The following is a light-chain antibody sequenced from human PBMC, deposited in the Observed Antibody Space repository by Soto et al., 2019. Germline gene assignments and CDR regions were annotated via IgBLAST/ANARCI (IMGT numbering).Light chain of an antibody. V-gene: IGLV2-23*01. J-gene: IGLJ1*01. CDR1: SSDVGSYNL. CDR2: EGS. CDR3: CSYAASSTFV. Sequence: QSVLTQPASVSGSPGQSITISCTGTSSDVGSYNLVSWYQQHPGKAPRLMIYEGSKRPSGVSNRFSASKSGNTASLTISGLQPEDEADYYCCSYAASSTFVFGTGTKVTGL.